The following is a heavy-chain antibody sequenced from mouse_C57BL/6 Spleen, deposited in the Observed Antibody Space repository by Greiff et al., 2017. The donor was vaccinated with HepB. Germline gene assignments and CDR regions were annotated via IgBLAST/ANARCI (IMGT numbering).Heavy chain of an antibody. D-gene: IGHD2-2*01. Sequence: QVQLQQSGAELMKPGASVKLSSKATGYTFTGYWIEWVKQRPGHGLEWIGEILPGSGSTNYNEKFKGKATFTADSSSNTAYMQLSSLTTEDSAIYYCAQSTMVTTGYAMDYRGQGTSVTVSS. CDR3: AQSTMVTTGYAMDY. CDR2: ILPGSGST. CDR1: GYTFTGYW. J-gene: IGHJ4*01. V-gene: IGHV1-9*01.